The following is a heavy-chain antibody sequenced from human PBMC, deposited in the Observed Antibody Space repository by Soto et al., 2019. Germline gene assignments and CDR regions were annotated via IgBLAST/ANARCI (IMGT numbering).Heavy chain of an antibody. CDR3: ARSPPLYYGGNAPFDY. J-gene: IGHJ4*02. V-gene: IGHV1-69*01. Sequence: QVQLVQSGAEVKKPGSSVKVSCKASGGTFSSYAISWVRQAPGQGLEWMGGIIPIFGTANYAQKFQGRVTITADESTSTAYMELSSLRSEDTAVYYCARSPPLYYGGNAPFDYWGQGTLVTVSS. D-gene: IGHD4-17*01. CDR1: GGTFSSYA. CDR2: IIPIFGTA.